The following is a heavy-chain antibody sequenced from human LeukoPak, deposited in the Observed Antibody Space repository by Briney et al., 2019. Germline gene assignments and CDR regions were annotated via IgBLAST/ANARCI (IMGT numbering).Heavy chain of an antibody. J-gene: IGHJ4*02. Sequence: SGTLYLTCTVSGGSVSSGSYYWSWIRQPPGKGLEWIGYIYYSGSTNYNPSLKSRVTISVDTSKNQFSLKLSSVTAADTAVYYCARVSRRYCSSTSCRILGYYFDCWGQGTLVTVSS. V-gene: IGHV4-61*01. CDR3: ARVSRRYCSSTSCRILGYYFDC. CDR2: IYYSGST. D-gene: IGHD2-2*01. CDR1: GGSVSSGSYY.